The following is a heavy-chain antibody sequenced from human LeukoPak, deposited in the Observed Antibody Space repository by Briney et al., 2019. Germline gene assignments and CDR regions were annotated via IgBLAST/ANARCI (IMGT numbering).Heavy chain of an antibody. CDR2: ISYDGSNE. CDR3: ARKFLTGRLIDY. CDR1: GFTFSNYG. J-gene: IGHJ4*02. D-gene: IGHD7-27*01. V-gene: IGHV3-30*03. Sequence: PGGSLRLSCAASGFTFSNYGMHWVRQAPGKGLEWVAVISYDGSNEYYADSVKGRFTISGDTSRNTLYLQMNSLRAEDTALYYCARKFLTGRLIDYWGQGTLVTVSS.